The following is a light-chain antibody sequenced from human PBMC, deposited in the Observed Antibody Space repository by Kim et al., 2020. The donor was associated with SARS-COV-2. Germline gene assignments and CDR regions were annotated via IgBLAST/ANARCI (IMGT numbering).Light chain of an antibody. CDR2: LGS. Sequence: PASISCRSSQSLLHSNGYNYLDWYVQKPGQSPQVLIYLGSNRASGVPDRFSGSGSGTDFTLKISRVEVEDVGVYYCMQALQTSWTFGQGTKVEIK. V-gene: IGKV2-28*01. CDR3: MQALQTSWT. CDR1: QSLLHSNGYNY. J-gene: IGKJ1*01.